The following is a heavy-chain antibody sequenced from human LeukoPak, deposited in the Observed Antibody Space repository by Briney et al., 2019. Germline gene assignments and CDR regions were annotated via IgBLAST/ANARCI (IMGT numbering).Heavy chain of an antibody. V-gene: IGHV4-61*08. CDR1: GGSISSGDYY. D-gene: IGHD7-27*01. CDR3: ARDSGAWGSYYYYGMDV. Sequence: SETLSLTCTVSGGSISSGDYYWSWIRQPPGKGLEWIGYIYYSGSTNYNPSLKSRVTISVDTSKNQFSLKLSSVTAADTAVYYCARDSGAWGSYYYYGMDVWGQGTTVTVSS. CDR2: IYYSGST. J-gene: IGHJ6*02.